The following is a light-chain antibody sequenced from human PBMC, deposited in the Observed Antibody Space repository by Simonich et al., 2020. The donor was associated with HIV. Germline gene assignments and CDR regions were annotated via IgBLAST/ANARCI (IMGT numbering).Light chain of an antibody. V-gene: IGLV9-49*01. Sequence: QPVLTQPPSASASLGASVTLTCTLSSGSSNYKVDWYQQRPGKGPRFGMRVGTGGSGGSKGDGIPDRFSVLGSGLNRYLTIKNIQEEDESDYHCGADHGSGSNFLVVFGGGTKLTVL. CDR3: GADHGSGSNFLVV. J-gene: IGLJ2*01. CDR1: SGSSNYK. CDR2: VGTGGSGG.